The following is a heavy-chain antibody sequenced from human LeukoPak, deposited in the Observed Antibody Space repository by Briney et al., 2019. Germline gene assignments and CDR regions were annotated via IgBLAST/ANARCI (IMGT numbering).Heavy chain of an antibody. CDR2: IYYSGST. Sequence: SETLSLTCTVSGGSISNYYWSWIRQPPGKGLEWIGYIYYSGSTNYNPSLKSRVTISVDTSKNQFSLKLTSVTAADTAVYYCARHYSAARGWFDPWGQGTLVTVSS. CDR3: ARHYSAARGWFDP. D-gene: IGHD6-6*01. J-gene: IGHJ5*02. CDR1: GGSISNYY. V-gene: IGHV4-59*08.